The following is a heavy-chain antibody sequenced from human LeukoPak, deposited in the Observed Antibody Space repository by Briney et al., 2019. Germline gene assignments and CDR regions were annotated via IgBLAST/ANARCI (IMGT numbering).Heavy chain of an antibody. CDR1: GGTFSSYA. J-gene: IGHJ4*02. V-gene: IGHV1-69*05. Sequence: SVKVSCKASGGTFSSYAISWVRQAPGQGLEWMGGIIPIFGTANYAQKFQGRVTITTDESPSTAYMELSSQRSQDTPVYYCASPRGGPSTVTTYYFDYWGQGTLVTVSS. CDR2: IIPIFGTA. D-gene: IGHD4-17*01. CDR3: ASPRGGPSTVTTYYFDY.